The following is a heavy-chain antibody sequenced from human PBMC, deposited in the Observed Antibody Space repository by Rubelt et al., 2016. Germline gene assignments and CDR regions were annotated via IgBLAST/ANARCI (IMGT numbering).Heavy chain of an antibody. CDR3: ARDPPYSSGTEAFDL. J-gene: IGHJ2*01. D-gene: IGHD6-19*01. Sequence: EVQLVESGGGLVKPGGSLRLSCAASGFTFSSYSMNWVRQAPGKGLEWVSSISSSSSYIYYADSVKGRFTISRDNAKNSLYLQMNSLRAEDTAVYYCARDPPYSSGTEAFDLWGRGTLVTVSS. V-gene: IGHV3-21*01. CDR2: ISSSSSYI. CDR1: GFTFSSYS.